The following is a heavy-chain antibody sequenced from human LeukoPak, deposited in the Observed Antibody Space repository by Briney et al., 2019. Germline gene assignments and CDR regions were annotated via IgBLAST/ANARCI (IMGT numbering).Heavy chain of an antibody. Sequence: GGSLRLSCALSGFNFRAYGLNWGRQAPGKGLEWVAGISDSGDTTYYADSVKGRFTISRDNSENTVDLQMNGLRAEDTAMYYCAKAQIVFGRYFERFSAFDFRRQATMVIVSS. D-gene: IGHD3-9*01. CDR2: ISDSGDTT. CDR1: GFNFRAYG. CDR3: AKAQIVFGRYFERFSAFDF. V-gene: IGHV3-23*01. J-gene: IGHJ3*01.